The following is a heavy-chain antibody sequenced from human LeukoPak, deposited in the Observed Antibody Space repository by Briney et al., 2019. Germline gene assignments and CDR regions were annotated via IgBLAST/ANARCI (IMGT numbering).Heavy chain of an antibody. J-gene: IGHJ4*02. CDR3: ARDRDYYDSSSYYYASDN. CDR2: IIPIFGTA. V-gene: IGHV1-69*06. CDR1: RGTFSTYP. D-gene: IGHD3-22*01. Sequence: GASVKVSCKASRGTFSTYPISWVRQAPGQGLEWMGGIIPIFGTATYPQKFQGRVTITADKSTSTAYMELSSLTSEDTAVYYCARDRDYYDSSSYYYASDNSGQRTLVTVSS.